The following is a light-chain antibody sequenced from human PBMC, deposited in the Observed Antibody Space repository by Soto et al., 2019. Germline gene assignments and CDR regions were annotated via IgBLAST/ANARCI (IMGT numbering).Light chain of an antibody. V-gene: IGKV3-15*01. CDR1: QSVRSN. Sequence: EIVMTQSPATLSVSPGERATLSCWASQSVRSNLAWYQQKPDQAPRLLIYGASTRATGIPARFSGSGSGTEFTLIISSLQSEDFAVYYCQQYNNWPALTFGGGTKVEIK. CDR3: QQYNNWPALT. J-gene: IGKJ4*01. CDR2: GAS.